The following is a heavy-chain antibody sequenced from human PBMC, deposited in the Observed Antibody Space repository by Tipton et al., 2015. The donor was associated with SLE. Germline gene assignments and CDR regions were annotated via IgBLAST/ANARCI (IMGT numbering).Heavy chain of an antibody. Sequence: SLRLSCEASGFTFKNAWMSWVRQAPGKGLEWVGRIKAETAGGTTDFAAPVKDRFSISRDNAKNSLYLQMNSLTVEDTAIYHCAKEILGRVSAYDFHYIYHGLDVWGPGTTVTVSS. CDR3: AKEILGRVSAYDFHYIYHGLDV. CDR1: GFTFKNAW. CDR2: IKAETAGGTT. J-gene: IGHJ6*02. V-gene: IGHV3-15*05. D-gene: IGHD5-12*01.